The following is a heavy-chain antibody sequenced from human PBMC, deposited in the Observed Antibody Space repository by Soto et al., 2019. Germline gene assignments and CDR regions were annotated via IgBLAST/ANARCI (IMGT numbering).Heavy chain of an antibody. D-gene: IGHD6-19*01. CDR3: ARVSASGWHVNGRDYFDS. J-gene: IGHJ4*02. CDR1: GFTFSNYY. CDR2: ISSREVTI. Sequence: QVQLVESGGGLVKPGGSLRLSCAASGFTFSNYYMAWIRQAPGKGLECISYISSREVTIYYADSVKGRFTISRDNTKNSLYLQMSSLRDEDTGVYYCARVSASGWHVNGRDYFDSWGQGTLVTVSS. V-gene: IGHV3-11*01.